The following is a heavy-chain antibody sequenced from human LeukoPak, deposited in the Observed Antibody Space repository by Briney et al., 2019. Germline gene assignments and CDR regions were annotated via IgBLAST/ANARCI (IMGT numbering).Heavy chain of an antibody. CDR2: ISWNSGSI. J-gene: IGHJ4*02. CDR1: GFAFDDYA. Sequence: PGGSLRLSCAASGFAFDDYAMHWVRQAPGKGLEWVSGISWNSGSIGYADSVKGRFTISRDNAKNSLYLQTNSLRAEDTALYYCAKSMYSSGWYYFDYWGQGTLVTVSS. D-gene: IGHD6-19*01. CDR3: AKSMYSSGWYYFDY. V-gene: IGHV3-9*01.